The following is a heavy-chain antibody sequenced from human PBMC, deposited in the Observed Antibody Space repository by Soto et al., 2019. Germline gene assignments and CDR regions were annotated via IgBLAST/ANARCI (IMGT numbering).Heavy chain of an antibody. J-gene: IGHJ3*02. Sequence: LRLCCAASGFAFSSHPMSWVRQAPEKGLEWVAGISDGGDLTYNADSVRGRFTISRDNSRNTLYLQMNSLRAEDTAVYYCARRVIGSSRAFDIWGQGXMVTVSS. CDR2: ISDGGDLT. D-gene: IGHD3-10*01. CDR1: GFAFSSHP. CDR3: ARRVIGSSRAFDI. V-gene: IGHV3-23*01.